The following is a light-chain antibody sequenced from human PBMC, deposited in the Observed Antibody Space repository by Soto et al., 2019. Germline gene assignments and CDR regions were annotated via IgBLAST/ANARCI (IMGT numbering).Light chain of an antibody. Sequence: DIQMTQSPSSLSASVGDRVTITCQASQDITNSLNWYQQKPGKAPKLLIYDASNLGAGVPSRFSGTGSGTYFTFTISGLQPEDIATYYCQQFGNLFSFGGGTKVEIK. CDR3: QQFGNLFS. CDR2: DAS. J-gene: IGKJ4*01. CDR1: QDITNS. V-gene: IGKV1-33*01.